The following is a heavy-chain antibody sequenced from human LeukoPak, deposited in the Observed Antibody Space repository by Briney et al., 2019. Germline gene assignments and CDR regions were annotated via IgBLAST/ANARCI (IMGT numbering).Heavy chain of an antibody. CDR1: GFTFSSYE. CDR3: ASDDFWSGYESDAFDI. D-gene: IGHD3-3*01. Sequence: PGGSLRLSCAASGFTFSSYEMNWVRQAPGKGLEWVSYISSSGSTIYYADFVKGRFTISRDNAKNSLYLQMNSLRAEDTAVYYCASDDFWSGYESDAFDIWGQGTMVTVSS. J-gene: IGHJ3*02. V-gene: IGHV3-48*03. CDR2: ISSSGSTI.